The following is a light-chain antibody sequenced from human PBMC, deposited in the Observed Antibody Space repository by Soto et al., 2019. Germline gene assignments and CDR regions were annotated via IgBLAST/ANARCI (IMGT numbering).Light chain of an antibody. CDR1: QSISSY. Sequence: DVQMTQSPSSLSASVGDRVTITCRASQSISSYLNWYQQKPAKAPQLLIYAASSLQSGVPSRFSGSGSGADFTLAISRLQPEDFASYYCQQSYRTPVFGQGTKLEIK. CDR2: AAS. CDR3: QQSYRTPV. J-gene: IGKJ2*01. V-gene: IGKV1-39*01.